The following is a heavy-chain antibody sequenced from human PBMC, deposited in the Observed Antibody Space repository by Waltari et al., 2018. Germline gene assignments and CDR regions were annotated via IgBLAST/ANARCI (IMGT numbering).Heavy chain of an antibody. V-gene: IGHV3-7*03. CDR2: TKQDGSET. Sequence: EVQLVESGGDLFQPGGSLRLSCAASGISFSAYGMSWLRQIPGKGLELLTNTKQDGSETYYLDSLRGRFTTSRDNAKNSLYLQINSLRTEDTAVYYCARDSGDKTIDFWGLGTLVIVST. J-gene: IGHJ4*02. CDR3: ARDSGDKTIDF. D-gene: IGHD3-10*01. CDR1: GISFSAYG.